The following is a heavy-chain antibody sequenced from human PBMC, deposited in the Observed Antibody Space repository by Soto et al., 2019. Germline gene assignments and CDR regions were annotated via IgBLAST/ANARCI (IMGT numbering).Heavy chain of an antibody. CDR1: GFSLSTSGVG. V-gene: IGHV2-5*01. CDR2: IYWNDEK. J-gene: IGHJ6*02. Sequence: GSGPTLGNPTQTLTLTCTFSGFSLSTSGVGVGWIRQPPGKALEWLALIYWNDEKRYSPSLKSRLTITKDTPKNQVALTMTNMDPVDTATYYCAHRGPNRKDALYYYYYAMDVWGQGTTVTVSS. CDR3: AHRGPNRKDALYYYYYAMDV. D-gene: IGHD2-15*01.